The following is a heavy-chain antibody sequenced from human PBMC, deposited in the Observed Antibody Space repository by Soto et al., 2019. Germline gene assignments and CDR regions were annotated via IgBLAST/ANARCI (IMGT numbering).Heavy chain of an antibody. D-gene: IGHD4-4*01. CDR3: ARDRETTVTTEMGYYYYGMDV. V-gene: IGHV3-30-3*01. J-gene: IGHJ6*02. CDR1: GFTFSSYA. CDR2: ISYDGSNK. Sequence: GGSLRLSCAASGFTFSSYAMHWVRQAPGKGLEWVAVISYDGSNKYYADSVKGRFTISRDNSKNTLYLQMDSLRAEDTAVYYCARDRETTVTTEMGYYYYGMDVWGQGTTVTVSS.